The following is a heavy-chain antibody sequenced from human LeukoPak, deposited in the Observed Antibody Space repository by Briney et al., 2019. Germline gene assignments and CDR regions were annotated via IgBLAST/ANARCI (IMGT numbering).Heavy chain of an antibody. CDR3: ARTRVVYAMSFDY. D-gene: IGHD2-8*02. V-gene: IGHV4-39*01. Sequence: GSLRLSCAASGFTFSSYSMNWIRQPPGKGLEWIGSIYYSGSTYYNPSLKSRVTISVDTSKNQFSLKLSSVTAADTAVYYCARTRVVYAMSFDYWGQGTLVTVSS. CDR2: IYYSGST. CDR1: GFTFSSYS. J-gene: IGHJ4*02.